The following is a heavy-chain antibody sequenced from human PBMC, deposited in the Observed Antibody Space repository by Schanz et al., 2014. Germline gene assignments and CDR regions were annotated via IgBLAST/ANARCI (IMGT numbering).Heavy chain of an antibody. CDR2: IIPILGIA. J-gene: IGHJ2*01. CDR3: ARLSVGGRPHVSYWCFDL. Sequence: QVQLEQSGAEVKKPGSSVKVSCKASGGTFSTYTISWVRQAPGQGLEWMGRIIPILGIANYAQKFQGRVTITADKSTVTAYMDVSSQRSEDTAVYYCARLSVGGRPHVSYWCFDLWGRGTLVTGSS. D-gene: IGHD6-19*01. V-gene: IGHV1-69*02. CDR1: GGTFSTYT.